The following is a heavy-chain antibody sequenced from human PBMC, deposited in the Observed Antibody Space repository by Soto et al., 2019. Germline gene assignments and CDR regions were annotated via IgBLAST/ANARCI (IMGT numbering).Heavy chain of an antibody. CDR2: IVVGSGNT. V-gene: IGHV1-58*01. CDR1: GFTFTSSA. D-gene: IGHD5-12*01. CDR3: AAGATISHVIYYYYGMDG. J-gene: IGHJ6*02. Sequence: SVKVSCKASGFTFTSSAVQWVRQARGQRLEWIGWIVVGSGNTSYAQKFQERVTITRDMSTSTAYMELSSLRSEDTAVYYCAAGATISHVIYYYYGMDGWGQGTTVTVSS.